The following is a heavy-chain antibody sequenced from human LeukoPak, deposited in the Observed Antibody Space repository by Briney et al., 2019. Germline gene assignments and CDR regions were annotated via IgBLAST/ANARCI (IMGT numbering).Heavy chain of an antibody. D-gene: IGHD3-22*01. CDR1: GYTFTNYY. CDR3: ARADYDTSASTRKQIDF. J-gene: IGHJ4*02. V-gene: IGHV1-46*01. Sequence: ASVKVSCKASGYTFTNYYIYWVRQAPGQGLEWMGIINPNTGDTIYAQKFQGRVTMTRDTSTSTAYMELTSLRSDDTAVYYCARADYDTSASTRKQIDFWGQGTLVTVSS. CDR2: INPNTGDT.